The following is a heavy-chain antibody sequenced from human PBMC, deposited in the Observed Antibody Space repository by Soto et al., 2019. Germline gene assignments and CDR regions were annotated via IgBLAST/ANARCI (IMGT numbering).Heavy chain of an antibody. Sequence: QLQLQESGPGLVKTSETLSLTCTVSGGSISSSSYYWGWIRQPPGKGLEWIGSLYYSRSTYYNTSLKGRVTVSVDTSKNQFSRKLSSRTAAGTDVYYCARVSRYLEWIGDFYCWGQGTLDTVAS. V-gene: IGHV4-39*01. CDR3: ARVSRYLEWIGDFYC. J-gene: IGHJ4*02. CDR2: LYYSRST. D-gene: IGHD3-3*01. CDR1: GGSISSSSYY.